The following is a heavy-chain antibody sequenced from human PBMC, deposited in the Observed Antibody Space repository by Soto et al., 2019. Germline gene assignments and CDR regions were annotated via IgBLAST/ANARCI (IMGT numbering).Heavy chain of an antibody. J-gene: IGHJ4*02. CDR3: AHRRGYLLTGHYSFGY. CDR1: GFSLNTRGVG. D-gene: IGHD3-9*01. V-gene: IGHV2-5*02. CDR2: LSWDGEK. Sequence: QITLKESGPTLVKPTQTLTLTCTFSGFSLNTRGVGVAWIRQPPGKALDWLALLSWDGEKCYSPSLKSRLTITKDINENPLVLTLTSMDPVGTATYYCAHRRGYLLTGHYSFGYWSQRT.